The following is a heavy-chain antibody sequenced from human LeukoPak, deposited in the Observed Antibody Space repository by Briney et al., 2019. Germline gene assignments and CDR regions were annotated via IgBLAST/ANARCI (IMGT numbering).Heavy chain of an antibody. J-gene: IGHJ6*03. D-gene: IGHD4-11*01. CDR3: ARGYSKYYYCMDV. Sequence: SVKVSCKASGGTFSSYAISWVRQAPGQGLEWMGGIIPIFGTANYAQKFQGRVTITTDESTSTAYMELSSLRSEDTAVYYCARGYSKYYYCMDVWGKGTTVTVSS. V-gene: IGHV1-69*05. CDR2: IIPIFGTA. CDR1: GGTFSSYA.